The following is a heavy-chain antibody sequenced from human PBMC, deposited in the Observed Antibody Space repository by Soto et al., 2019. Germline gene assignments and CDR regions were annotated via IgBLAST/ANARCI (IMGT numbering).Heavy chain of an antibody. V-gene: IGHV3-11*06. CDR1: GFAFCAEY. D-gene: IGHD2-8*01. CDR3: AGARGPGNGAWFDP. Sequence: QVQLVESGGGVVKPGGSLRLSCGPSRFASGFAFCAEYLVWIRQTPGKGLECVSYINNDGTYTNYADSVKGRFSISRDNTKKSFYLQMNSLRVEDTGVYYCAGARGPGNGAWFDPWGQGTLVTVSS. J-gene: IGHJ5*02. CDR2: INNDGTYT.